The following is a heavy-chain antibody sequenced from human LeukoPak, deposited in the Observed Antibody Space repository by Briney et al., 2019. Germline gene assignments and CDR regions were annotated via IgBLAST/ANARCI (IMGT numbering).Heavy chain of an antibody. Sequence: GGSLRLSCAASGFTFRSYSMNWVRQAPGKGLEWVSSISSSSSYIYYADSVKGRFTISRDNAKNSLYLQMNSLRAEDTAVYYCARDSGIAAAGTWGPNDYWGQGTLVTVSS. D-gene: IGHD6-13*01. CDR2: ISSSSSYI. V-gene: IGHV3-21*01. CDR3: ARDSGIAAAGTWGPNDY. J-gene: IGHJ4*02. CDR1: GFTFRSYS.